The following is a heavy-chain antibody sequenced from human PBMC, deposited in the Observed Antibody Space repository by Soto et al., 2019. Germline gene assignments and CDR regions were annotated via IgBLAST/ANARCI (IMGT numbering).Heavy chain of an antibody. Sequence: QVQLVQSGAEVKKPGSSVKVSCKASGGTFSSYAISWVRQAPGQGLEWMGGIIPIFGTANYAQKFQGRVTITADESTSTAYMELSRLRSEDTAVYYCARVGVMFTYYYYGMDVWGQGTTVTVSS. CDR3: ARVGVMFTYYYYGMDV. V-gene: IGHV1-69*01. D-gene: IGHD3-16*01. CDR1: GGTFSSYA. J-gene: IGHJ6*02. CDR2: IIPIFGTA.